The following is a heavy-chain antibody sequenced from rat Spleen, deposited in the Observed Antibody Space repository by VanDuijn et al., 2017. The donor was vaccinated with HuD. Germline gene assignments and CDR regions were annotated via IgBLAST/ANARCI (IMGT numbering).Heavy chain of an antibody. V-gene: IGHV2-19*01. Sequence: QVQLKESGPGLVQPSQTLSLTCTVSGFSLTDYSVHWVRQPPGKGLEWMGRIRSGGSTDYNSALKSRLSVSRDTSKSQVFLKMNSLQTEDTAIYFCTRGEKLGWFAYWGQGTLVTVSS. CDR1: GFSLTDYS. CDR2: IRSGGST. J-gene: IGHJ3*01. CDR3: TRGEKLGWFAY.